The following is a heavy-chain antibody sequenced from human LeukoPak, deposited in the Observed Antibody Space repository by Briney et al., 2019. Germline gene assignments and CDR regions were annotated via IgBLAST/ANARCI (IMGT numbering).Heavy chain of an antibody. D-gene: IGHD3-10*01. J-gene: IGHJ6*03. CDR1: GGSISNYY. V-gene: IGHV4-59*01. Sequence: PSETLSLTCTVSGGSISNYYWNWIRQPPGKGLEWIGYIHYSGSTNYNPSLKSRVTMSVDTSKNHFSLKMSSVTAADTAVYYCARRTLGGFYSYMDVWGKGTTVTVSS. CDR3: ARRTLGGFYSYMDV. CDR2: IHYSGST.